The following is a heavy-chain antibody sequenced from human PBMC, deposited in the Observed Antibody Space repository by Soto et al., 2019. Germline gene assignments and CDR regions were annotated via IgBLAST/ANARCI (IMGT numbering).Heavy chain of an antibody. J-gene: IGHJ6*02. CDR2: ISVYTGNT. V-gene: IGHV1-18*04. CDR1: GYTFTSYG. CDR3: ARDRCTTDKCYTHHFDV. Sequence: QVQLVQSGGEVTKPGASVKVSCKSSGYTFTSYGVSWVRQDPGQGLEWLGWISVYTGNTKQAQKFQDRVTLTTEASTSTAYLELRNLRSDDTAVYYCARDRCTTDKCYTHHFDVWGQGTTVTVSS. D-gene: IGHD2-8*01.